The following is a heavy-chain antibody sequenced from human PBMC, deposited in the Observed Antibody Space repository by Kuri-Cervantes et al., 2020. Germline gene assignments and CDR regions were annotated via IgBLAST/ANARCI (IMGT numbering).Heavy chain of an antibody. Sequence: GGSLRLSCAASGFTFSSYDMHWVRQATGKGLEWVSAIGTAGDTYYPGSVKGRFTISRDNSKNTLYLQMNSLRAEDTAVYYCASDEAVAGTPRFDYWGQGTLVTVSS. CDR3: ASDEAVAGTPRFDY. CDR1: GFTFSSYD. J-gene: IGHJ4*02. D-gene: IGHD6-19*01. CDR2: IGTAGDT. V-gene: IGHV3-13*01.